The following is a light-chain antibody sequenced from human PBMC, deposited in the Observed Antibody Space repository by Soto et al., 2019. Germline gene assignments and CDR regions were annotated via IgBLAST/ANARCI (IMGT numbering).Light chain of an antibody. V-gene: IGKV1-39*01. Sequence: DIQMTQSPSFLSASVGDRVTITCRASQGVSAYLLWYQQTQGRAPKLLIYSASNLVSGVPSRFSGSGSGTSFTLTISSLQAEDVAVYYCQQYYSTPWTFGQGTKVEIK. CDR2: SAS. CDR3: QQYYSTPWT. CDR1: QGVSAY. J-gene: IGKJ1*01.